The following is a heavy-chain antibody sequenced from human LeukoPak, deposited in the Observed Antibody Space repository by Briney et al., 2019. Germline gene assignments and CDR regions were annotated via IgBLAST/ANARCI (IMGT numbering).Heavy chain of an antibody. J-gene: IGHJ4*02. D-gene: IGHD3-3*01. Sequence: GGSLRLSCAASGFTVSSNYMSWVRQAPGKGLEWVSVIYSGGSTYYADSVKGRFTISRDNSKNTLYPQMNSLRAEDTAVYYCARGNYDFWSGYYRPPDYWGLGTLVTVSS. CDR1: GFTVSSNY. CDR3: ARGNYDFWSGYYRPPDY. V-gene: IGHV3-66*02. CDR2: IYSGGST.